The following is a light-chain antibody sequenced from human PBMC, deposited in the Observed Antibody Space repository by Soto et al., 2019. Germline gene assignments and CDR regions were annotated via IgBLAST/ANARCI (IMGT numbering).Light chain of an antibody. CDR3: QQYNNCPA. CDR2: GAS. V-gene: IGKV3-15*01. Sequence: EIVMTQSPATLSVSPGERATLSCRASQSVSSNLAWYQQKPGQAPRLLIYGASTRATVIPARFSGSGSGTEFTLTISSLQSEDFAVYYCQQYNNCPAFGPGTKVDIK. CDR1: QSVSSN. J-gene: IGKJ3*01.